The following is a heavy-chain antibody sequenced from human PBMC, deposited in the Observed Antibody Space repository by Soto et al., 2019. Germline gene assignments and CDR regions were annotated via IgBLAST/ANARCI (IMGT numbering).Heavy chain of an antibody. V-gene: IGHV3-23*01. D-gene: IGHD3-22*01. CDR1: GFTFSIYG. Sequence: GGSLRLSCAASGFTFSIYGMTWVRQAPGKGLEWVSAISGSGGSTYYADSVKGRFTISRDNSKNTLYLQMHSLRAEDTAVYYCAKDLDGFYDSSGYPLDYWGQGTLVTVSS. J-gene: IGHJ4*02. CDR3: AKDLDGFYDSSGYPLDY. CDR2: ISGSGGST.